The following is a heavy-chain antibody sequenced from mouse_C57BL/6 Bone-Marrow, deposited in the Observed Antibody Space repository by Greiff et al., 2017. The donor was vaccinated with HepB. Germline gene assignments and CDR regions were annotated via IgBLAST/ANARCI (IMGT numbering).Heavy chain of an antibody. D-gene: IGHD1-3*01. CDR2: INYDGSST. CDR1: GFTFSDYY. J-gene: IGHJ2*01. CDR3: ARDNYYFDY. V-gene: IGHV5-16*01. Sequence: DVKLVESEGGLVQPGSSMKLSCTASGFTFSDYYMAWVRQVPEKGLEWVANINYDGSSTYYLDSLKSRFIISRDNAKNILYLQMSSLKSEDTATYYCARDNYYFDYWGQGTTLTVSS.